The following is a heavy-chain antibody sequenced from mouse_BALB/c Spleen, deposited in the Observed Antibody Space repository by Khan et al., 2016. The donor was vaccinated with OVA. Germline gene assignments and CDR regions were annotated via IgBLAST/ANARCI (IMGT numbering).Heavy chain of an antibody. CDR2: INPRSG. CDR1: GYTFTSHT. Sequence: VELVESGAELARPGASVKMSCKASGYTFTSHTMHWIKQRPGQGLEWIGYINPRSGYNQKLNDKATLTADISSSTAFMQLSSLTSEDSAVYYCARRTTEYALDYWGQGISVTVSS. V-gene: IGHV1-4*01. D-gene: IGHD2-14*01. CDR3: ARRTTEYALDY. J-gene: IGHJ4*01.